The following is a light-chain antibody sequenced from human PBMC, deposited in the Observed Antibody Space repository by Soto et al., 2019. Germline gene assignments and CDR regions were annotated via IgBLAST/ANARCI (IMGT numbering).Light chain of an antibody. V-gene: IGLV1-51*01. CDR1: SSNIGKNY. CDR3: ATWDSSLSAGV. J-gene: IGLJ3*02. Sequence: QSVLTQPPSVSAAPGQKVSISCSGSSSNIGKNYVSWYQQFPGTAPKLLIYDNDKRPSGIPDRFSGSKSGTSGTLGITALQTGDEADYYCATWDSSLSAGVFGGGTKVTVL. CDR2: DND.